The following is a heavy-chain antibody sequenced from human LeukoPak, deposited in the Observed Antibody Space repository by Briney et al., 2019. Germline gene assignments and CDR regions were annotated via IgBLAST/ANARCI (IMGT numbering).Heavy chain of an antibody. CDR1: GFTFSSYW. CDR3: ARDDGLDDSQFDY. D-gene: IGHD3-22*01. Sequence: GGSLRLSCAASGFTFSSYWMSWVRQAPGKGLEWVANIKQDGSEKYYVDSVKGRFTISRDNAKNSLYLQMNSLRAEDTAVYYCARDDGLDDSQFDYWGQGTLVTVSS. V-gene: IGHV3-7*01. CDR2: IKQDGSEK. J-gene: IGHJ4*02.